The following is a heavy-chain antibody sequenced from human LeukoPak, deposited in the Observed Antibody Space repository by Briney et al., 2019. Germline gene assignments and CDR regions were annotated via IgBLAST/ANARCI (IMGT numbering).Heavy chain of an antibody. J-gene: IGHJ4*02. CDR2: IYHSGST. Sequence: SETLSLTCTVSGYSISNGYYWGWIRQPPGKGLEWIGSIYHSGSTYYNPSLKSRVTISVDTSKNQFSLKLSSVTAADTAVYYCARSVAASRDYWGQGTLVTVSS. CDR1: GYSISNGYY. D-gene: IGHD2-15*01. CDR3: ARSVAASRDY. V-gene: IGHV4-38-2*02.